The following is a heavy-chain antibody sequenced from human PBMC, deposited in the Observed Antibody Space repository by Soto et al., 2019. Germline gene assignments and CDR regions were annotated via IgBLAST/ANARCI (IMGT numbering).Heavy chain of an antibody. CDR2: IYPSGST. D-gene: IGHD1-26*01. CDR3: ARHRKIWRSGFDN. J-gene: IGHJ4*02. CDR1: GGSINSYF. Sequence: SETLSLTCTVSGGSINSYFWSWIRQPAGKGLQWIGRIYPSGSTNYNSSLKSRISMSVDASKNQFSLRLTSVTAADTAVYYCARHRKIWRSGFDNFGQGNLVTVSA. V-gene: IGHV4-4*07.